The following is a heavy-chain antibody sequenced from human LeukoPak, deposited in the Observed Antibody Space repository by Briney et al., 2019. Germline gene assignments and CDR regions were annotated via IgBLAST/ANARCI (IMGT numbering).Heavy chain of an antibody. J-gene: IGHJ3*02. Sequence: PSETLSLTCTVSGGSIKGYHWGWTRQPPGKGLEWIGYIYSNEATEYKPSLKSRVTISADTSKNQFSLKLTSVSAADTAIYYCARRNDFHIWGQGTMVTVSS. CDR3: ARRNDFHI. CDR1: GGSIKGYH. V-gene: IGHV4-4*08. CDR2: IYSNEAT.